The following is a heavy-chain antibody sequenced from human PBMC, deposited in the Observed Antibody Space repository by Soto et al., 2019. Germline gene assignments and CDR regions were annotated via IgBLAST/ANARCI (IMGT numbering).Heavy chain of an antibody. CDR2: IYYSGIT. J-gene: IGHJ3*02. Sequence: QVQLQESGPGLVKPSETLSLTCTVSGGSISIFYWSWIRHPPGKGLEWIGYIYYSGITNYNPSLKSRVTISVDTSKNQFSLKLSSVTDADTAVYYCARQGGSKGIRAFEIWGQGTMVTVSS. CDR3: ARQGGSKGIRAFEI. V-gene: IGHV4-59*08. D-gene: IGHD2-15*01. CDR1: GGSISIFY.